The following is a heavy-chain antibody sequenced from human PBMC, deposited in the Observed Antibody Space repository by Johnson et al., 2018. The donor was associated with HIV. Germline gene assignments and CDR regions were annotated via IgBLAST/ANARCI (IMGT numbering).Heavy chain of an antibody. CDR1: GFTFSRYA. CDR3: AYRGDYDFWSGYPDAFDI. J-gene: IGHJ3*02. Sequence: VQLVESGGGLVQPGGSLRLSCVASGFTFSRYAMNWVRQAPGKGLEWVSSVTGSGGTSYYADSVKGRFTISRDKSKNTLYLQMNSLRAEDTAVYYCAYRGDYDFWSGYPDAFDIWGRGTMVTVSS. CDR2: VTGSGGTS. D-gene: IGHD3-3*01. V-gene: IGHV3-23*04.